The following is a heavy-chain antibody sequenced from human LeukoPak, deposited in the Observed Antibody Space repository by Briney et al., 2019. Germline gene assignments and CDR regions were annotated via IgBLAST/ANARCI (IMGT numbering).Heavy chain of an antibody. D-gene: IGHD4-17*01. Sequence: GASVKVSCKASGGTFSSYAISWVRQAPGQGLEWMGGIIPIFGTANYAQKFQGRVTITTDESTSTAYMELSSLRSEDTAVYYCARGYHQFLDYGDYAADYWGQGTLVTVSS. CDR2: IIPIFGTA. CDR3: ARGYHQFLDYGDYAADY. V-gene: IGHV1-69*05. J-gene: IGHJ4*02. CDR1: GGTFSSYA.